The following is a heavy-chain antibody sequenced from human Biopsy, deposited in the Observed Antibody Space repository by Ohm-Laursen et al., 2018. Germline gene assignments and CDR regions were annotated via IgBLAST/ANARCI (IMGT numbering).Heavy chain of an antibody. Sequence: SDTLSLTCPVSGGPFSSYYWNWIRQPPGKGLEWIGYICNTGSTIYNPSIKSRVIMSVDTSKTQFSLSLSSVTAADTAVYYCAREPPSYSYDGSGISDGFDIWGQGTMVTVSS. CDR1: GGPFSSYY. V-gene: IGHV4-59*01. D-gene: IGHD3-22*01. CDR3: AREPPSYSYDGSGISDGFDI. J-gene: IGHJ3*02. CDR2: ICNTGST.